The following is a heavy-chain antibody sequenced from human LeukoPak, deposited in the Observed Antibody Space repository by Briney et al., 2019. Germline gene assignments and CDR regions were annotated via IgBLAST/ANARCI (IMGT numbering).Heavy chain of an antibody. D-gene: IGHD1-26*01. CDR1: GYTFTGYY. Sequence: ASVKVSCKASGYTFTGYYMHWVRQAPGQGLEWMGWINPNSGGTNYAQKFQGRVTMTRDTSISTAYMELSRPRSDDTAVYYCARDLGGSYYLFDYWGQGTLVTVSS. CDR3: ARDLGGSYYLFDY. V-gene: IGHV1-2*02. CDR2: INPNSGGT. J-gene: IGHJ4*02.